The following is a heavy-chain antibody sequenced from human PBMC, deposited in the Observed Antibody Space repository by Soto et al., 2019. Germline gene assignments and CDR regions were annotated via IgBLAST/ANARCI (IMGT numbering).Heavy chain of an antibody. D-gene: IGHD1-26*01. CDR3: ARRVGATRGGYYYGMDV. CDR1: GFTFSSYW. Sequence: GGSLRLSCAASGFTFSSYWMSWVRQAPGKGLEWVANIKQDGSEKYYVDSVKGRFTISRDNAKNSLYLQMNSLRAEDTAVYYCARRVGATRGGYYYGMDVWGQGTTVTVSS. CDR2: IKQDGSEK. V-gene: IGHV3-7*01. J-gene: IGHJ6*02.